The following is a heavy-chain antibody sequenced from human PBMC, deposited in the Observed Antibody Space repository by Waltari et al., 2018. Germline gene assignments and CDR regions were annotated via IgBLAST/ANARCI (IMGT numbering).Heavy chain of an antibody. CDR3: ARDHRYCSGVSCFSDAFDI. CDR1: DGSLSSYY. CDR2: VHISGGT. Sequence: QVQLQESGPGLVKPSETLSLTCSIFDGSLSSYYWTWILQPPGKGLEWFGYVHISGGTNHNPSRKWSVTISVDTSTSHFSLNRNSVTAADAAVYYCARDHRYCSGVSCFSDAFDIWGQGTMVTVSS. V-gene: IGHV4-59*01. J-gene: IGHJ3*02. D-gene: IGHD2-15*01.